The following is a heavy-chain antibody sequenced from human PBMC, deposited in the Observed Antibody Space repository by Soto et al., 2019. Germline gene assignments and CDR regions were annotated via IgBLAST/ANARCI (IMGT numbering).Heavy chain of an antibody. V-gene: IGHV3-21*01. J-gene: IGHJ6*02. CDR3: AREWGGDSSSFYYYYGMDV. CDR1: GFTFSSYS. CDR2: ISSSSSYI. D-gene: IGHD6-6*01. Sequence: GGSLRLCCAASGFTFSSYSMNWVRQAPGKGLEWVSSISSSSSYIYYADSVKGRFTISRDNAKNSLYLQMNSLRAEDTAVYYCAREWGGDSSSFYYYYGMDVWGQGTTVTVSS.